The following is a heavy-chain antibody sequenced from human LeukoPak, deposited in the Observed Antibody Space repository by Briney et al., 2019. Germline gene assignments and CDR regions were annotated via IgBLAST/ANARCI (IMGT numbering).Heavy chain of an antibody. Sequence: SETLSLTCAVYGGSFSGYYWTWIRQPPGKGLEWIGEIHYSGSATYNPSLKSRVTISVDTSKNQFSLKLSSVTAADTAVYYCASGTTVTNFAYWGQGTLVTVSS. J-gene: IGHJ4*02. D-gene: IGHD4-17*01. CDR1: GGSFSGYY. V-gene: IGHV4-34*01. CDR3: ASGTTVTNFAY. CDR2: IHYSGSA.